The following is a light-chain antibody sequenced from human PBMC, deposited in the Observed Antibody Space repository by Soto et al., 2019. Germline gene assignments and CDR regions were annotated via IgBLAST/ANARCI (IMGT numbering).Light chain of an antibody. CDR1: QSISSW. V-gene: IGKV1-5*01. Sequence: IHMAHSRSTLSTSVGDRVTITCRASQSISSWLAWYQQKPGKAPKLLIYDASSLESGVPSRFSGSGSGTEFTLTISSLQPDDFATYYCQQYNSYPWTFGQGTKV. CDR2: DAS. J-gene: IGKJ1*01. CDR3: QQYNSYPWT.